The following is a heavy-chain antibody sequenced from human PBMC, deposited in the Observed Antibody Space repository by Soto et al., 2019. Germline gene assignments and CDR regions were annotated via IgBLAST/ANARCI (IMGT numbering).Heavy chain of an antibody. CDR1: GASISSYY. Sequence: QVQLQESGPGLVKASETLSLTCTVSGASISSYYWSWIRQPPGKGLEWIGYSYHSGRTNHNPSLKSRVTISVDTSKNQFSLRLTSVTPAYTAVYYCVREHNWNYDYWGQGTLVTVSS. CDR3: VREHNWNYDY. D-gene: IGHD1-7*01. V-gene: IGHV4-59*01. J-gene: IGHJ4*02. CDR2: SYHSGRT.